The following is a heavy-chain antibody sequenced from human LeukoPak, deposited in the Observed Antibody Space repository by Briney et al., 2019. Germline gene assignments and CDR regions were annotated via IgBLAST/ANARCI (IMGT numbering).Heavy chain of an antibody. J-gene: IGHJ4*02. Sequence: ASVTVSCKASGYTFIDYYIQWVRQAPGQGLEWMGRINPKTGGTNYAPKFQGRVTVTWDTSVSTAYMEMIKLTSDDTALYYCASTTTVTRAGFFPFDYWGQGTLVTVSS. D-gene: IGHD4-17*01. CDR2: INPKTGGT. CDR3: ASTTTVTRAGFFPFDY. V-gene: IGHV1-2*06. CDR1: GYTFIDYY.